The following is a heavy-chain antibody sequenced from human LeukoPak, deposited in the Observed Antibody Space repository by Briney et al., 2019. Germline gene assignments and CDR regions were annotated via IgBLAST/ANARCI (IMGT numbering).Heavy chain of an antibody. CDR3: ARDRAYNRFDY. Sequence: GGSLRLSCADSGFTFSSSSMTWVRQAPGKGLEWGANIKEDGSQKNYLDSVKGRFTISRDNAKKSLYLQMNSLRVEDTAVYYCARDRAYNRFDYWGQGTLVTVSS. CDR1: GFTFSSSS. CDR2: IKEDGSQK. V-gene: IGHV3-7*01. D-gene: IGHD5-24*01. J-gene: IGHJ4*02.